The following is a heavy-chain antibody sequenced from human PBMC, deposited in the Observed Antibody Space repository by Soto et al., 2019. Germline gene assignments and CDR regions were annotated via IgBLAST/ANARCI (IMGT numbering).Heavy chain of an antibody. CDR3: ARARGIAAAGISFDY. CDR1: GYTFTSYA. CDR2: TNARNGNT. Sequence: QVPLVQSGAEVKKPGASVKVSCKASGYTFTSYAMHLVRQAPGQRLEWIGWTNARNGNTKYSQKFQGRVTITRDTSAGTAYIELGSRRCEDTAVYYCARARGIAAAGISFDYWGQGTLVTVSS. J-gene: IGHJ4*02. D-gene: IGHD6-13*01. V-gene: IGHV1-3*01.